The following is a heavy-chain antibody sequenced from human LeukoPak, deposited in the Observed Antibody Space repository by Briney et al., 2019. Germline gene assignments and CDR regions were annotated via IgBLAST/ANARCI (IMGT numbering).Heavy chain of an antibody. J-gene: IGHJ6*03. V-gene: IGHV3-23*01. CDR1: GFTFSSHA. Sequence: GRSLRLSCAASGFTFSSHAMNWVRHAPGKGLEWVSTISIVDDTAYYADSVKGRFTISRDNSKNTLYLQMNSLRAEDTAVYYCARRLGDNYANFYYYYMDIWGKGTTVTVSS. CDR3: ARRLGDNYANFYYYYMDI. CDR2: ISIVDDTA. D-gene: IGHD3-16*01.